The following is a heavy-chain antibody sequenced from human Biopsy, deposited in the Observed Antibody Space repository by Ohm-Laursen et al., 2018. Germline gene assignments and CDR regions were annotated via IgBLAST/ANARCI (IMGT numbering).Heavy chain of an antibody. D-gene: IGHD5-24*01. CDR3: ARAGVGSDGTDSYYYGMDV. J-gene: IGHJ6*02. V-gene: IGHV1-46*01. Sequence: ASVKVSCKASGYSFTTYDVNWVRQAPGQGLEWMGVISPSGATTSFSQKFQGRITMTRDTSTGTVYVDLNSLGSEDTAVYYCARAGVGSDGTDSYYYGMDVWGPGTTVTVSS. CDR2: ISPSGATT. CDR1: GYSFTTYD.